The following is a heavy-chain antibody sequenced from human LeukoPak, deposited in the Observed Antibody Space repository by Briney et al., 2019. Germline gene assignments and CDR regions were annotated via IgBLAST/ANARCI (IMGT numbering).Heavy chain of an antibody. D-gene: IGHD3-22*01. CDR3: AKDRDPYSSGTWDS. J-gene: IGHJ1*01. CDR1: GFTFNKYD. V-gene: IGHV3-30*18. Sequence: GGSLRLSCIASGFTFNKYDMHWVRQAPGKGLEWVAVRSDDGSAQHYADSVRGRFTISRDNSRNTLSLQMNSLRPEDTAMYFCAKDRDPYSSGTWDSWGQGTLVIVSS. CDR2: RSDDGSAQ.